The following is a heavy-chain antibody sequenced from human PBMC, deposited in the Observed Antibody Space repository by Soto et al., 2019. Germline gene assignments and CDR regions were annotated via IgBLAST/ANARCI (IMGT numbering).Heavy chain of an antibody. Sequence: EVQLLESGGGLVQPGGSLRLSCAASGFTFSSYAMSWVRQAPGKGLEWVSAISGSGGSTYYADSVKGRFTISRDNSKNTLYLQMNSVRAEDTAVYYCAKDWSPGDSGYQRHYWGQGTLVTVSS. V-gene: IGHV3-23*01. D-gene: IGHD5-12*01. J-gene: IGHJ4*02. CDR3: AKDWSPGDSGYQRHY. CDR1: GFTFSSYA. CDR2: ISGSGGST.